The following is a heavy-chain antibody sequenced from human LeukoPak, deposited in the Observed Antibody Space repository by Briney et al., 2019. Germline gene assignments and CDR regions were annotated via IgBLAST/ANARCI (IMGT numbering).Heavy chain of an antibody. CDR3: ARAFPVEMATIEDY. CDR1: GYTFTSYY. J-gene: IGHJ4*02. CDR2: INPNSGGT. Sequence: GASVKVSCKASGYTFTSYYMHWVRQAPGQGLGWMGWINPNSGGTNYAQKFQGRVTMTRDTSISTAYMELSRLRSDDTAVYYCARAFPVEMATIEDYWGQGTLVTVSS. V-gene: IGHV1-2*02. D-gene: IGHD5-24*01.